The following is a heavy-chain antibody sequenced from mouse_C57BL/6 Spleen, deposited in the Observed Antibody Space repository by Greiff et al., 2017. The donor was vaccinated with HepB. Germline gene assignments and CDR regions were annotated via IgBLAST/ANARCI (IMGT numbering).Heavy chain of an antibody. CDR1: GYTFTSYW. CDR3: ARSSLDSSGWFAY. Sequence: VQLQQPGTELVKPGASVKLSCKASGYTFTSYWMHWVKQRPGQGLEWIGNINPSNGGTNYNEKFKSKATLTVDKSSSTAYMQLSSLTSEDSAVYYCARSSLDSSGWFAYWGQGTLVTVSA. V-gene: IGHV1-53*01. CDR2: INPSNGGT. D-gene: IGHD3-2*02. J-gene: IGHJ3*01.